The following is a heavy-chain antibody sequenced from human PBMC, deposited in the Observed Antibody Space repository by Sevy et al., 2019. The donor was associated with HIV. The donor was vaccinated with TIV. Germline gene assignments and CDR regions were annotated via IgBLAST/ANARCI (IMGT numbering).Heavy chain of an antibody. Sequence: GGSLRLSCAASGFTFSSYAMHWVRQAPGKGLEWVAVISYDGSNKYYVDSVKGRFTISRDNSKNTLYLQMNSLRAKDPAVYYCARDNLGYCISTSCPAWFAPWGQGTLVTVSS. CDR1: GFTFSSYA. D-gene: IGHD2-2*01. CDR3: ARDNLGYCISTSCPAWFAP. V-gene: IGHV3-30-3*01. J-gene: IGHJ5*02. CDR2: ISYDGSNK.